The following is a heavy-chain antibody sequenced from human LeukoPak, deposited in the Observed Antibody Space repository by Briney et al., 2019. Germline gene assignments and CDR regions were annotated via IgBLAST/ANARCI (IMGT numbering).Heavy chain of an antibody. J-gene: IGHJ5*02. Sequence: GGSLRLSCAASGFTFSSYWMHWVRQAPGKGLVWVSRVDHGGSGTVYADSVKGRFTISRNNAKNTLYLQMNSLRAEDTAVYYCVREVSGDPWHNWFDPWGQGTQVTVSS. CDR3: VREVSGDPWHNWFDP. V-gene: IGHV3-74*03. D-gene: IGHD4-17*01. CDR2: VDHGGSGT. CDR1: GFTFSSYW.